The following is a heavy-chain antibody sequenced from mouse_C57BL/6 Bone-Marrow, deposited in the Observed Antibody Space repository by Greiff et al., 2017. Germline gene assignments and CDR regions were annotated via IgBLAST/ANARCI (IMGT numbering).Heavy chain of an antibody. CDR3: AREEGFYGYYFDY. J-gene: IGHJ2*01. Sequence: VKLQQPGAELVKPGASVKMSCKASGYTFTSYWITWVKQRPGQGLEWIGDIYPGSGSTNYNEKFKSKATLTVDTSSSTAYMQLSSLTSEDSAVYYCAREEGFYGYYFDYWGKGTTLTVSS. CDR2: IYPGSGST. D-gene: IGHD2-2*01. V-gene: IGHV1-55*01. CDR1: GYTFTSYW.